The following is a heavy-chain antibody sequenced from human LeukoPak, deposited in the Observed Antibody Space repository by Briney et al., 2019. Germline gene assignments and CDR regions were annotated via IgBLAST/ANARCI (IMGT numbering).Heavy chain of an antibody. CDR2: ISYDGSNK. J-gene: IGHJ4*02. Sequence: GGSLRLSCAASGFTFSSYGMHWVRQAPGKGLEWVAVISYDGSNKYYADSVKGRFTISRDNSKNTLYLQMNSLRAEDTAVYYCARQGDSGYAPGWGQGTLVTVSS. D-gene: IGHD5-12*01. V-gene: IGHV3-30*03. CDR3: ARQGDSGYAPG. CDR1: GFTFSSYG.